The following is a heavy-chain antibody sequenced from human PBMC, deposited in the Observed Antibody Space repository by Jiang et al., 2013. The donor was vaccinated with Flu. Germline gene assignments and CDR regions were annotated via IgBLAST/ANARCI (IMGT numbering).Heavy chain of an antibody. V-gene: IGHV1-18*04. CDR2: ISAYNGNT. Sequence: KPGASVKVSCKASGYTFTSYGISWVRQAPGQGLEWMGWISAYNGNTNYAQKLQGRVTMTTDTSTSTAYMELRSLRSDDTAVYYCARSRDIVVVPAAQDYYYYYGMDVWGQGTTVTVSS. J-gene: IGHJ6*02. CDR1: GYTFTSYG. D-gene: IGHD2-2*01. CDR3: ARSRDIVVVPAAQDYYYYYGMDV.